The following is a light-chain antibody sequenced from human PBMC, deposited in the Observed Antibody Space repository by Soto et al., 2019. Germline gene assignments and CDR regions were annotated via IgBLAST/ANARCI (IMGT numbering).Light chain of an antibody. CDR3: QQYYSYPRT. CDR2: AAS. CDR1: QGISSY. J-gene: IGKJ2*01. V-gene: IGKV1-8*01. Sequence: ALRMTQSPSSLSASTGDRVTITCRASQGISSYLAWYQQKPGKAPKLLIYAASTLQSGVPSRFSGSGSGTDFTLTISCLQSEDFATYYCQQYYSYPRTLGQGTKLEIK.